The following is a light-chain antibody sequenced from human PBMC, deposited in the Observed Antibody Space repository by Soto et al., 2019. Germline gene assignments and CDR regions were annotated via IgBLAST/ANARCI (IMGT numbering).Light chain of an antibody. Sequence: DALTNLSASLPFALVEESVTNANLSSQGINNYLAWYQQKPGKVPVLLIYSASTLKSGVPSRFSGRGAGTDFTLTISSLQPEDFAAYYCQKYDPAPRTFGQGTKVDIK. J-gene: IGKJ1*01. CDR3: QKYDPAPRT. V-gene: IGKV1-27*01. CDR2: SAS. CDR1: QGINNY.